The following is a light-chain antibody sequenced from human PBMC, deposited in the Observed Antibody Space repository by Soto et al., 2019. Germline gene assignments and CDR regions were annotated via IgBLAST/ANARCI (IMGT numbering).Light chain of an antibody. J-gene: IGLJ2*01. CDR2: DVT. CDR3: CSYAGRRAL. CDR1: SSDVGDYNY. V-gene: IGLV2-11*01. Sequence: QSALTQPRSVSGSPGQSVTIPCTGTSSDVGDYNYVSWYQQHPGKAPKVMIYDVTKRPSGVPDRFSGSKSGNTASLTVSGDHSEDDADYYCCSYAGRRALFGGGTKLTVL.